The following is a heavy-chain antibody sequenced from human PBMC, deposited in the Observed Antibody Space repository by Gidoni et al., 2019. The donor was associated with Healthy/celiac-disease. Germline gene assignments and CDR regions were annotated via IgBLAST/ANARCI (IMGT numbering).Heavy chain of an antibody. CDR2: ISWNSGSI. J-gene: IGHJ3*02. CDR3: AKGDSSGYLYDAFDI. V-gene: IGHV3-9*01. Sequence: EVQLVESGGGLVQPGRSLRLSCAASGFTFDAYAMHWVRQAPGKGLEWVAGISWNSGSIGYADAVKGRLTSSRDNAKNSLYLQMNSSRAEDTALYYCAKGDSSGYLYDAFDIWGQVTMVTVSS. CDR1: GFTFDAYA. D-gene: IGHD3-22*01.